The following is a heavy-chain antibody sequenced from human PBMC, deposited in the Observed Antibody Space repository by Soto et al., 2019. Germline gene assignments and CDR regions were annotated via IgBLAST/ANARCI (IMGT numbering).Heavy chain of an antibody. CDR1: GGSISSGGYS. CDR2: IYHSGST. D-gene: IGHD1-7*01. CDR3: ARTEAGTFDP. Sequence: LQLQESGSGLVKPSQTLSLTCAVSGGSISSGGYSWSWIRQPPGKGLEWIRYIYHSGSTYYNPSLXRRVTIPVDRSKTQFSLKLSSVTAEDTAVYYCARTEAGTFDPWGQGTLVTVSS. J-gene: IGHJ5*02. V-gene: IGHV4-30-2*01.